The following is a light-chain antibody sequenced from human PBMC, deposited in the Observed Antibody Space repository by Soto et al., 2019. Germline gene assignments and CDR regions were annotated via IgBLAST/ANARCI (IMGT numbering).Light chain of an antibody. J-gene: IGKJ1*01. CDR1: QTVGRDY. V-gene: IGKV3-20*01. CDR2: GAT. Sequence: IILTQSPGTLSMYPGEGATLSCSAIQTVGRDYLSWYQQKPGQGPMLLVHGATSRATGIPDRFSGSGSGTDFTLTISRLEPEDFAVYYCQQYSNSLPWTFCRGTKADI. CDR3: QQYSNSLPWT.